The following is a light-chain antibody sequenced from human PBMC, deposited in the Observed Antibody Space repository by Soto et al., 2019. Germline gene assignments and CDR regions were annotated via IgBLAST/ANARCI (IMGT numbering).Light chain of an antibody. V-gene: IGKV3-20*01. CDR2: GAS. CDR3: QQYGSSPLLT. J-gene: IGKJ4*01. Sequence: EIVLTQSPGTLSVSPGKRATNSCRASQSVSSSYLAWYQQKPGQAPRLLIYGASSRATGILDRFSGSGSGTDFTLTISRLEPEDFAVYYCQQYGSSPLLTFGGGTRWIS. CDR1: QSVSSSY.